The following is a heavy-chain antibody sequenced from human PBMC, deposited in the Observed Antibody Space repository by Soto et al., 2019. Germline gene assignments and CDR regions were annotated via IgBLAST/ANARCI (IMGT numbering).Heavy chain of an antibody. Sequence: SVKVSCKASGGTFSSYAISWVRQAPGQGLEWMGGIIPIFGTANYAQKFQGRVTITADESTSTAYMELSSLRSEDTAVYYCARNYYDSSGYYFFFDYWGQGTLVTVSS. CDR1: GGTFSSYA. J-gene: IGHJ4*02. V-gene: IGHV1-69*13. CDR3: ARNYYDSSGYYFFFDY. CDR2: IIPIFGTA. D-gene: IGHD3-22*01.